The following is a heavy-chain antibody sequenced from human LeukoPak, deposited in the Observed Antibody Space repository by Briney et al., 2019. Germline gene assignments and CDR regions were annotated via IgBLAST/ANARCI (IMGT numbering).Heavy chain of an antibody. CDR3: ARRSSTWAFDI. CDR2: IHPGDSDT. J-gene: IGHJ3*02. CDR1: GYSFTNYW. D-gene: IGHD2-2*01. V-gene: IGHV5-51*01. Sequence: GESLKISCKGSGYSFTNYWIGWVRQMPGKGLEWMGIIHPGDSDTRYSPSFQGQVTISAVKSISTAYLQWSSLKASDTAMYYCARRSSTWAFDIWGQGTMVTVSS.